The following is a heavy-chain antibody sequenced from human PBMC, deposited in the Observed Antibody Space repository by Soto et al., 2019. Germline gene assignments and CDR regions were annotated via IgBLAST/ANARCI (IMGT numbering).Heavy chain of an antibody. CDR3: ARDEGYKWNDGGWFDP. CDR1: GYTFTSYG. CDR2: ISGYSGNT. J-gene: IGHJ5*02. V-gene: IGHV1-18*01. D-gene: IGHD1-1*01. Sequence: QVQLVQSGAEVNKPGASVKVSCKSSGYTFTSYGISWVRQAPGQGLEWMGWISGYSGNTNYAQKLQGRVTMTTDTSTSTAYMELRGLRADDTAVYCCARDEGYKWNDGGWFDPWGQGTLVNVSS.